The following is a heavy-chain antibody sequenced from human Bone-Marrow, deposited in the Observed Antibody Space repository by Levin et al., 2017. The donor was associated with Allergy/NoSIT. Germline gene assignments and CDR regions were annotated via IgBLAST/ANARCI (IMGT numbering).Heavy chain of an antibody. CDR3: AKDSFDFWSGSYGPTDFDN. CDR1: GFPFRSYG. D-gene: IGHD3-3*01. V-gene: IGHV3-30*18. J-gene: IGHJ4*02. CDR2: ISYDGNGK. Sequence: GGSLRLSCEASGFPFRSYGMHWVRQAPGKGLEWVAGISYDGNGKYYVASVLGRFIISRDNSKNTLYLQMSSLRTGDTAVYYCAKDSFDFWSGSYGPTDFDNRGQGTLVTVSS.